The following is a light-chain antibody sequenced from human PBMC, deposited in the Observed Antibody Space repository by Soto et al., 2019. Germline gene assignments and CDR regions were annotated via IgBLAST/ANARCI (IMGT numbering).Light chain of an antibody. CDR3: QQYNNWPPWT. CDR2: GAS. J-gene: IGKJ1*01. CDR1: QSVSSN. Sequence: EIVMTQSPATLSVSPGERATLSCRASQSVSSNLAWYQQKPGQAPRLLIYGASTRATGIPARFSGSGSETKFTLTFSSLQSEDFAVYYCQQYNNWPPWTFGQGTKV. V-gene: IGKV3-15*01.